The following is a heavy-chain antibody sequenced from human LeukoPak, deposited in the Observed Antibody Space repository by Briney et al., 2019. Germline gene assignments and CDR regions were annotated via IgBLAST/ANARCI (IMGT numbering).Heavy chain of an antibody. CDR2: IKGDGSSK. J-gene: IGHJ4*02. Sequence: GGSLRLSCAASGFTFSNYWMSWVRQAPGKGLEWVANIKGDGSSKYYMDSVKGRFTISGDNAKSSLYLQMNTLRAEDTAVYYCATSHDSSGNDWGQGTLVTVSS. D-gene: IGHD3-22*01. V-gene: IGHV3-7*03. CDR1: GFTFSNYW. CDR3: ATSHDSSGND.